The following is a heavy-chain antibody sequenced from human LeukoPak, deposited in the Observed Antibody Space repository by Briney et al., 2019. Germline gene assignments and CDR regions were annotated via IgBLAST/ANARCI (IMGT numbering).Heavy chain of an antibody. V-gene: IGHV3-30-3*01. CDR1: GFTFSSYA. CDR3: ARFPDYDFWSGYFYYYYGMDV. D-gene: IGHD3-3*01. CDR2: ISYDGSNK. J-gene: IGHJ6*02. Sequence: PAGSLSLSCAASGFTFSSYAMHWVRQAPGKGLEWVAVISYDGSNKYYADSVKGRFTISRDNSENTMYLQMNSLRAEDTAVYYCARFPDYDFWSGYFYYYYGMDVWGQGTTVTVSS.